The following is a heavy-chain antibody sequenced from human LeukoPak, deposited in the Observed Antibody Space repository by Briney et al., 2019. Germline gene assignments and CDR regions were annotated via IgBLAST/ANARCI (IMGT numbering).Heavy chain of an antibody. V-gene: IGHV4-59*08. CDR1: GGSISSYY. CDR2: IYYSGST. Sequence: SETLSLTCTVSGGSISSYYWSWIRQPPGKGLEWIGYIYYSGSTNYNPSLKSRVTISVDTSKNQFSLKLSSVTAADTAVYYCARHSSSSWNVYFDYWGQGTLVTVSS. CDR3: ARHSSSSWNVYFDY. D-gene: IGHD6-13*01. J-gene: IGHJ4*02.